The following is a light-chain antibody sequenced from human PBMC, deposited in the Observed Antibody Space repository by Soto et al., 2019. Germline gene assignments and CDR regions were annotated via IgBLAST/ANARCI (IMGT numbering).Light chain of an antibody. J-gene: IGKJ4*01. Sequence: EIVMTQSPATLSVSPGERATLSCRASQNVRSNLAWYQQKPGQAPRLLIYGASTRATDIPARFSGSGSETEFTLTISSLQSEDFAVYYCQQYNSWPPFTFGGGTKVEIK. CDR1: QNVRSN. CDR2: GAS. V-gene: IGKV3-15*01. CDR3: QQYNSWPPFT.